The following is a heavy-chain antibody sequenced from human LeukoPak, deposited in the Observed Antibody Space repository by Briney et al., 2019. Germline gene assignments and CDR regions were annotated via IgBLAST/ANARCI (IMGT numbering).Heavy chain of an antibody. CDR2: IYYSGST. Sequence: SETLSLTCTVSGGSISSYYWSWIRQPPGKGLEWIGYIYYSGSTNYNPSLKSRVTISVDTSKNQFSLKLSSVTAADTAVYYCASIGDSLYYAGSRPGVPHPGGQGTLVPVSS. CDR3: ASIGDSLYYAGSRPGVPHP. V-gene: IGHV4-59*12. CDR1: GGSISSYY. D-gene: IGHD1-26*01. J-gene: IGHJ5*02.